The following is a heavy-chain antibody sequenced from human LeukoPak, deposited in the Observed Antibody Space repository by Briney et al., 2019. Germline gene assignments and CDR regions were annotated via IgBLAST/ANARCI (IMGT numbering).Heavy chain of an antibody. D-gene: IGHD6-19*01. Sequence: PSETLSLTCSVSGGSISNYYWSWIRQPPGKGLEWIAYIYYTGTISYNPPLKSRVTMSVDMSKNHISLRLGSVTVADTARYYCARADNTGWSSLDHWGQGTPVIVSS. CDR1: GGSISNYY. CDR2: IYYTGTI. V-gene: IGHV4-59*08. CDR3: ARADNTGWSSLDH. J-gene: IGHJ5*02.